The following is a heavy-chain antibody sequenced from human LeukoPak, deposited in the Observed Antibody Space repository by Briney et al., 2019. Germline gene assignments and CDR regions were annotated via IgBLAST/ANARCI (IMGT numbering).Heavy chain of an antibody. V-gene: IGHV3-23*01. D-gene: IGHD1-26*01. J-gene: IGHJ4*02. CDR3: AKDGGSLTYYFDY. CDR2: ISTDAGET. Sequence: GGSLRLSCAASGFTFSNSGMSWVRQAPGKGLEWVSAISTDAGETHYADSVKGRFTISRANSKNTLYLQMNSLTAEDTAVYYCAKDGGSLTYYFDYWGQGTLVTVSS. CDR1: GFTFSNSG.